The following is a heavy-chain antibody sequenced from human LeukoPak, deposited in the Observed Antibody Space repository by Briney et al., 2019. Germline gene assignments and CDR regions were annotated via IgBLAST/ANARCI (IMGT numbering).Heavy chain of an antibody. V-gene: IGHV4-59*08. Sequence: SETLSLTCTVSGGSISSYYWSWIRQPPGKGLEWIGYIYYSGSTNYNPSLKSRVSISADTSKNQFSLKLSSVTAADTAVYYCARSAIDAFDIWGQGTMVTVSS. CDR2: IYYSGST. CDR3: ARSAIDAFDI. CDR1: GGSISSYY. D-gene: IGHD6-25*01. J-gene: IGHJ3*02.